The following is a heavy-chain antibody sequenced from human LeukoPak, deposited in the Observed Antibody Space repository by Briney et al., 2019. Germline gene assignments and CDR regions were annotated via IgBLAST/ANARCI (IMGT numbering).Heavy chain of an antibody. D-gene: IGHD3-3*01. Sequence: GGSLRLSCEASGFTFSSHAMAWVRQAPGNGLEWVSAIGGLGGSTYYADSVKGRFTISRDNSKNTVYLEMNSLRAEDTALYYCARDPGVVAFHYFDFWGQGILVTVSS. CDR2: IGGLGGST. CDR3: ARDPGVVAFHYFDF. V-gene: IGHV3-23*01. J-gene: IGHJ4*02. CDR1: GFTFSSHA.